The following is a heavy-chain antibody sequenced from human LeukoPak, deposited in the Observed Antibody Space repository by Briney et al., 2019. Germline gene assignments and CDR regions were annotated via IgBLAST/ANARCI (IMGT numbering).Heavy chain of an antibody. J-gene: IGHJ4*02. D-gene: IGHD3-10*01. CDR2: ISTTSTTI. Sequence: GGSLRLSCEASGFTFRSYAMNWVRQTPGRGLEWVSYISTTSTTIYYADSVKGRFTISRDNAKNSLYLQMNSLRAEDTALYYCAKSRYGSGSYEVDYWGQGTLVTVSS. CDR3: AKSRYGSGSYEVDY. CDR1: GFTFRSYA. V-gene: IGHV3-48*04.